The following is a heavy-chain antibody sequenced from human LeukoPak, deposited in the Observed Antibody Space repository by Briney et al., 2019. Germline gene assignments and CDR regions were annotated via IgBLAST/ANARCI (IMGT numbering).Heavy chain of an antibody. CDR2: IYPGDSDT. V-gene: IGHV5-51*01. D-gene: IGHD3-3*01. Sequence: GESLKISCKGSGYSFTSYCIGWVRQMPGKGLEWMGIIYPGDSDTRYSPSFQGQVTISADKSISTAYLQWSSLKASDTAMYYCARGFWSCYYVFDYWGQGTLVTVSS. J-gene: IGHJ4*02. CDR1: GYSFTSYC. CDR3: ARGFWSCYYVFDY.